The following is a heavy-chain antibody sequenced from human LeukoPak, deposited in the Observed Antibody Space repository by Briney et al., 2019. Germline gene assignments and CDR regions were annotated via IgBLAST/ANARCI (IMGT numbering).Heavy chain of an antibody. J-gene: IGHJ4*02. CDR2: ISSSSSYI. D-gene: IGHD2-2*01. CDR3: ARRYCSSTSCYVNDY. Sequence: GGSLRLSCAASGFTFSSYSMNWVCQAPGKGVEWVSSISSSSSYIYYADSVKGRFTISRDNAKNSLYLQMNSLRAEDTAVYYCARRYCSSTSCYVNDYWGQGTLVTVSS. V-gene: IGHV3-21*01. CDR1: GFTFSSYS.